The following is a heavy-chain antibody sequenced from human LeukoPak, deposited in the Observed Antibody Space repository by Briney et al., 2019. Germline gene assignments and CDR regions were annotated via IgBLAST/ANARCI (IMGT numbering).Heavy chain of an antibody. CDR2: INPDGSQK. CDR3: ARGASQNVFGF. V-gene: IGHV3-7*01. Sequence: GGSLRLSCAASEFSFSSYWINWVRQAPGKGPEWVANINPDGSQKKYADSVKGRFTISRDNAKNSLYLQMNSLRDDDTAVYYCARGASQNVFGFWGQGTTVIVSS. CDR1: EFSFSSYW. J-gene: IGHJ3*01.